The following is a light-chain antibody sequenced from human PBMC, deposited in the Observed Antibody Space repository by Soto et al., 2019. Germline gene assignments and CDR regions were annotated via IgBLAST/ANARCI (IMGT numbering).Light chain of an antibody. CDR2: KAS. CDR1: QYISTW. CDR3: QQYNSYPYT. J-gene: IGKJ2*01. V-gene: IGKV1-5*03. Sequence: DIQMTQSPSTLSTSVGDRVTLTCRASQYISTWLAWYQQKPGRVPKLLIYKASNLESGVPSRFSGSGSGTEFTLIISSLQPDDFATYYCQQYNSYPYTFGQGTKLEIK.